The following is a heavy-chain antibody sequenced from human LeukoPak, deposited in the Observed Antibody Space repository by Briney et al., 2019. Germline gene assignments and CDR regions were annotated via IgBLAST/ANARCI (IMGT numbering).Heavy chain of an antibody. D-gene: IGHD2-2*01. V-gene: IGHV3-30*18. J-gene: IGHJ4*02. Sequence: GGSLRLSCAASGFTFSTYGMHWVRQAPGKGLEWVAIISYDGNDKDYADSARGRFTISRDNSKNTLYLQMSSLRGEDTAVYYCAKSTAPAGYYLDYWGQGILVTVSS. CDR2: ISYDGNDK. CDR1: GFTFSTYG. CDR3: AKSTAPAGYYLDY.